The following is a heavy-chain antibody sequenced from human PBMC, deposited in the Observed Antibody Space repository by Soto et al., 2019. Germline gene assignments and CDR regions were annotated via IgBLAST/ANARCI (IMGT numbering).Heavy chain of an antibody. J-gene: IGHJ4*02. V-gene: IGHV1-8*01. CDR3: ARSKAVAGIWD. Sequence: QVQLVQSGAEVKKPGASVKVSCKASGYTFTSYDINWVRQATGQGLEWMGWMNPNSGNTGYAQKFQGRVTMTRNTSLRTAYRERSSLRSEDTAVYYCARSKAVAGIWDWGQGTLVTVSS. CDR1: GYTFTSYD. CDR2: MNPNSGNT. D-gene: IGHD6-19*01.